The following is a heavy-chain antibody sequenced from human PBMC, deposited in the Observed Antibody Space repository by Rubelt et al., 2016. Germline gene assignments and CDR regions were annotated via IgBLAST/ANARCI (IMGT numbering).Heavy chain of an antibody. V-gene: IGHV4-34*01. D-gene: IGHD3-3*01. CDR3: ARAKAIFGVVIIPVTCMDV. Sequence: QVQLQQWGAGLLKPSQTLSLTCAVYGGSFSGYYWNWIRQRPGEGLEWIGEINRGGGTSYNPSLKSRVTISVDMSKNQVSLKLSSVTAADTAVYYCARAKAIFGVVIIPVTCMDVWGQGTTVTVSS. J-gene: IGHJ6*02. CDR2: INRGGGT. CDR1: GGSFSGYY.